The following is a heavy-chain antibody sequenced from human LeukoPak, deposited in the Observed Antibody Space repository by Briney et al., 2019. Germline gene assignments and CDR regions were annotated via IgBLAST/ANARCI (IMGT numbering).Heavy chain of an antibody. V-gene: IGHV3-23*01. CDR3: AKGKRNYDSSLGQGIDY. CDR2: ISGSGGST. J-gene: IGHJ4*02. D-gene: IGHD3-22*01. CDR1: GFTFSSYA. Sequence: GGSLRLSCAASGFTFSSYAMSWVRQAPGKGLEWVSAISGSGGSTYYADSVKGRFTISRDNSKNTLYLQMNSLRAEDTAVYYCAKGKRNYDSSLGQGIDYWGQGTLVTVSS.